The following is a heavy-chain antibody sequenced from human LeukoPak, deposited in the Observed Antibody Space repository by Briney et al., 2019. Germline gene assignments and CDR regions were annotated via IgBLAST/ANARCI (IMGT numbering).Heavy chain of an antibody. J-gene: IGHJ5*02. CDR3: ARETSYYDSSGYYNWFDP. D-gene: IGHD3-22*01. Sequence: PGGSLSLSCAASGFTFDDYGMSWVRQAPGKGLEWVSGINWNGGSTGYADSVKGRFTISRDNAKNSLYLQMNSLRAEDTALYHCARETSYYDSSGYYNWFDPWGQGTLVTVSS. CDR2: INWNGGST. V-gene: IGHV3-20*01. CDR1: GFTFDDYG.